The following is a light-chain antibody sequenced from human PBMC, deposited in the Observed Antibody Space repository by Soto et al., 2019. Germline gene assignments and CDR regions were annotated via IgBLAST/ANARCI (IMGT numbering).Light chain of an antibody. CDR2: GAS. CDR1: QTVSTN. CDR3: QQYNSWPPLT. J-gene: IGKJ1*01. Sequence: EIVMTQSPDTLSVSPGDRATLSCRANQTVSTNLAWYQQKPGQAPRLLIYGASTRATGVPDRFSGSGSRTEFTLTISSLQSEDFAVYYCQQYNSWPPLTFGQGTKVEIK. V-gene: IGKV3-15*01.